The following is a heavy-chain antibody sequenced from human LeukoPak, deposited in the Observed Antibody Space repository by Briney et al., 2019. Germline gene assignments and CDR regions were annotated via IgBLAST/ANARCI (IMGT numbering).Heavy chain of an antibody. CDR2: INHSGST. V-gene: IGHV4-34*01. CDR3: ARVGSYYDYVWGSYRPDLYFDY. Sequence: SETLSLTCAVYGGSFSGYYWSWIRQPPGKGLGWIGEINHSGSTNYNPSLKSRVTISVDTSKNQFSLKLSSVTAADTAVYYCARVGSYYDYVWGSYRPDLYFDYWGQGTLVTVSS. J-gene: IGHJ4*02. D-gene: IGHD3-16*02. CDR1: GGSFSGYY.